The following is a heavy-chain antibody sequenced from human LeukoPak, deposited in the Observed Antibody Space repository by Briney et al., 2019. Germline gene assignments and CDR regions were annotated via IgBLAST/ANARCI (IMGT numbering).Heavy chain of an antibody. J-gene: IGHJ4*02. CDR1: GFTFDDYA. V-gene: IGHV3-9*03. D-gene: IGHD3-3*01. Sequence: GGSLRLSCAASGFTFDDYAMHWVRQAPGKGLEWVSGISWNSGSIGYADSVKGRFTISRDNAKNSLYLQMNSPRAEDMALYYCAKDTQYDFWSGYWDYWGQGTLVTVSS. CDR3: AKDTQYDFWSGYWDY. CDR2: ISWNSGSI.